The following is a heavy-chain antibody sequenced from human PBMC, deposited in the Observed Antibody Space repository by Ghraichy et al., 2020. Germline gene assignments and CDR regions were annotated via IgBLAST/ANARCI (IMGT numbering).Heavy chain of an antibody. D-gene: IGHD5-24*01. CDR1: GGSISSSYYC. J-gene: IGHJ6*03. Sequence: SETLSLTCTVSGGSISSSYYCWGWIRQPPGKGLEWIGGIYYDGITYYNPSLKSRVTISVDTSKSQFSLKLTSVTAADTAVYTCARQLGNNNYQFYYMDVWGKGTTVTVSS. CDR2: IYYDGIT. CDR3: ARQLGNNNYQFYYMDV. V-gene: IGHV4-39*01.